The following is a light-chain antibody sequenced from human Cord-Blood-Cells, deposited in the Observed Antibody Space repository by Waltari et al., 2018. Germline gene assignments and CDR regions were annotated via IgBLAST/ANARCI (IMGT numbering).Light chain of an antibody. V-gene: IGLV2-14*01. Sequence: QSALTQPASVSGSPGQSITISCTGTSSDVGGYNYVSWYQQHPGKAPKRMIYEVSNRPSGGSNRFSGSKSGNTASLTISGLQAEDEADYYCSSYTSSSTVFGGGTKLTVL. J-gene: IGLJ2*01. CDR1: SSDVGGYNY. CDR2: EVS. CDR3: SSYTSSSTV.